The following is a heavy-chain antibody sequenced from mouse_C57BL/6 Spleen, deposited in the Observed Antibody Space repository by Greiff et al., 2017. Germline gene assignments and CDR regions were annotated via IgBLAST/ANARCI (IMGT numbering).Heavy chain of an antibody. CDR3: ARSNYGSLYYFDY. D-gene: IGHD1-1*01. CDR2: IDPSDSYT. Sequence: QVQLQQPGAELVKPGASVKLSCKASGYTFTSYWMQWVKQRPGQGLEWIGEIDPSDSYTNYNQKFKGKATLTVDTSSSTAYMQLSSLTSEDSAVYYCARSNYGSLYYFDYWGQGTTLTVSS. CDR1: GYTFTSYW. V-gene: IGHV1-50*01. J-gene: IGHJ2*01.